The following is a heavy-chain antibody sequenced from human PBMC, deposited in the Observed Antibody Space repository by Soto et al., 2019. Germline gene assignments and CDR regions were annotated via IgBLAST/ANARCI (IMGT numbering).Heavy chain of an antibody. V-gene: IGHV1-2*02. J-gene: IGHJ6*02. Sequence: ASVKVSYKASGYTFTGYYIHWVRQAPGQGLEWMGWINPNSGGTNYAQKFQGRVTMTRDTSISTAYMELSRLRSDDTAVYYCARVIAVADYYYGMDVWGQGTTVTVSS. CDR1: GYTFTGYY. CDR3: ARVIAVADYYYGMDV. CDR2: INPNSGGT. D-gene: IGHD6-19*01.